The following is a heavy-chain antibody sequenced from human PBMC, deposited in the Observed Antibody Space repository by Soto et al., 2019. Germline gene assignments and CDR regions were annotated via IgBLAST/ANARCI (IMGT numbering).Heavy chain of an antibody. Sequence: QVQLQESGPGLVKPSQTLSLTCTVSGGSISSGGYYWSWIRQHPGKGLEWIGYINYSGSTYYNPSLKSRVTISVDTSKTQFSLKLSSVTAADTAVYYCARDHPGPRDNWFDPWGQGTLVTVSS. CDR1: GGSISSGGYY. CDR2: INYSGST. CDR3: ARDHPGPRDNWFDP. J-gene: IGHJ5*02. V-gene: IGHV4-31*03.